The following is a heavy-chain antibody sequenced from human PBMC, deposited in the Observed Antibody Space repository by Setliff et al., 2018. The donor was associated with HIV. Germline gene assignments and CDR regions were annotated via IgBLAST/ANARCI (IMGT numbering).Heavy chain of an antibody. CDR2: THDTGTT. J-gene: IGHJ6*03. Sequence: SETLSLTCTISGASISSYFWSWIRQTPGRGLEWIGSTHDTGTTDYNPSLESRVTMSVDTSTTQLSLTVNSVTAADTAVYYCARGSYYMDVWGKGTTVTVSS. V-gene: IGHV4-59*08. CDR3: ARGSYYMDV. CDR1: GASISSYF. D-gene: IGHD3-16*01.